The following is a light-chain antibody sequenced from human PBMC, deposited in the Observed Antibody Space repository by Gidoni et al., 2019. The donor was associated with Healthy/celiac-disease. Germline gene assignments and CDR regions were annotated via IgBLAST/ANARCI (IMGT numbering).Light chain of an antibody. CDR2: DAS. CDR3: QQRSNWPPKT. J-gene: IGKJ1*01. Sequence: EIVLTQSPATLSLSPGERATPSCRASQSVSSYLAWYQQKPGQVPRLLIYDASNRATGIPARFSGSGSGTDFTLTISSLEPEDFAVYYCQQRSNWPPKTFGQGTKVEIK. CDR1: QSVSSY. V-gene: IGKV3-11*01.